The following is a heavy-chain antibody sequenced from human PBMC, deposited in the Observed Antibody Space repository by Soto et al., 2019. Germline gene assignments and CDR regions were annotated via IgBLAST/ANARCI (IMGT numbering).Heavy chain of an antibody. CDR1: GYTFTGYY. D-gene: IGHD3-3*01. CDR2: INPNSGGT. V-gene: IGHV1-2*02. J-gene: IGHJ6*02. Sequence: ASVKVSCKASGYTFTGYYMHWVRQAPGQGLEWMGWINPNSGGTNYAQKFQGRVTMTRDTSISTAYMELSRLRSDDTAVYYYARASYYDFWSGYYPRAGYYYYGMDVWGQGTTVTVSS. CDR3: ARASYYDFWSGYYPRAGYYYYGMDV.